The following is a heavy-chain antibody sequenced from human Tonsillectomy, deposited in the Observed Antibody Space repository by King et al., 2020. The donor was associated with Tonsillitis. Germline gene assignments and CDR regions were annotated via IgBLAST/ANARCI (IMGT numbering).Heavy chain of an antibody. CDR2: ISYDGSNK. CDR1: GFTFSSYG. Sequence: VQLVESGGGVVQPGRSLRLSCAASGFTFSSYGMHWVRQAPGKGLEWVAVISYDGSNKYYADSVKGRFTISRDNSKNTLYLQMNSLRAEDTAVYYLAKELVGATVGDAFDIWGQGTMVTVSS. J-gene: IGHJ3*02. CDR3: AKELVGATVGDAFDI. V-gene: IGHV3-30*18. D-gene: IGHD1-26*01.